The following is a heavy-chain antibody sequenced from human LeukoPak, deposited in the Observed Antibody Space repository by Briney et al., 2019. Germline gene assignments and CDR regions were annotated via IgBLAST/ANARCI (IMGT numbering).Heavy chain of an antibody. CDR3: ARTTVTPRVIDY. D-gene: IGHD4-17*01. CDR1: GFTFSSFA. CDR2: ISYDGGDD. J-gene: IGHJ4*02. Sequence: PGRSLRLSCAASGFTFSSFAMHWVRQAPGEGLEWVAVISYDGGDDYYADSVKGRFTISRDNSKNTLYLQMNSLRAEDTAVYYCARTTVTPRVIDYWGQGTLVTVSS. V-gene: IGHV3-30-3*01.